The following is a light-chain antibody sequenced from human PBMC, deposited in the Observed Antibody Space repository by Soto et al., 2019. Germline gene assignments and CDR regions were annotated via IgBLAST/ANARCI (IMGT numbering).Light chain of an antibody. V-gene: IGKV3-15*01. J-gene: IGKJ2*01. Sequence: EIVMTQSPATLSVSPGERATLSCRASQSVSSHLAWYRQTPGQAPRLLIYGASTRAIGIPARFSGSGAGTEFTLTISSLQSEDFAVYYCQQYHDWPPFTFGQGTKLEIK. CDR3: QQYHDWPPFT. CDR2: GAS. CDR1: QSVSSH.